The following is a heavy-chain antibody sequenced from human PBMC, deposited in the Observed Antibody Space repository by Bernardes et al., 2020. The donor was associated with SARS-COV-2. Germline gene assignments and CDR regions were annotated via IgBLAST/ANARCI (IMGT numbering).Heavy chain of an antibody. V-gene: IGHV4-59*08. CDR3: ARAGIQLWPTAFDI. CDR1: GGSISSYY. J-gene: IGHJ3*02. D-gene: IGHD5-18*01. CDR2: IYYSGST. Sequence: SETLSRTCTVSGGSISSYYWSWIRQPPGKGLEWIGYIYYSGSTNYNPSLKSRVTISVDTSKNQFSLKLSSVTAADTAVYYCARAGIQLWPTAFDIWGQGTMVTVSS.